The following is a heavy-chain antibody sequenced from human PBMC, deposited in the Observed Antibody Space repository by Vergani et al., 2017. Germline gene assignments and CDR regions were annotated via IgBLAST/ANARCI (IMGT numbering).Heavy chain of an antibody. CDR3: ARGTPIIDY. CDR2: VSVSGST. D-gene: IGHD5-24*01. Sequence: QVPLQESGPGLVNPSETLSLTCSVSGGSIPNYYWSWIRQAAGKGLEWIGRVSVSGSTDCNPSLRSRITMSIDTSTNQFSLKLTSVTAADTAIYYCARGTPIIDYGGQGSLVTVSS. CDR1: GGSIPNYY. J-gene: IGHJ4*02. V-gene: IGHV4-4*07.